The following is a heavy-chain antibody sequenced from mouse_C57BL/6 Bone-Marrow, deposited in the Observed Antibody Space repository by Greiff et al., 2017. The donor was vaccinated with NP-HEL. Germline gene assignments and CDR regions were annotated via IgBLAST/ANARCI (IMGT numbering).Heavy chain of an antibody. Sequence: VMLVESGAELVRPGASVKLSCKASGYTFTDYYINWVKQRPGQGLEWIARIYPGSGNTYYNEKFKGKATLTAEKSSSTAYMQLSSLTSEDSAVYFCARSGVYYYGSSSFAYWGQGTLVTVSA. V-gene: IGHV1-76*01. CDR3: ARSGVYYYGSSSFAY. CDR2: IYPGSGNT. J-gene: IGHJ3*01. D-gene: IGHD1-1*01. CDR1: GYTFTDYY.